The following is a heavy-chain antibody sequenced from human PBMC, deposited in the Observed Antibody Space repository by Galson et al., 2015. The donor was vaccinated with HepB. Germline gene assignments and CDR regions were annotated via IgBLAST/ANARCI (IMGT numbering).Heavy chain of an antibody. Sequence: PALVKPTQTLTLTCTFSGFSLSTSGVGVGWIRQPPGKALEWLALIYWDDDKRYSPSLKSRLTITKNTSKNQVVLTMTNMDPVDTATYYCAHKSYCSSTSCYEYYYGMDVWGQGTTVTVSS. V-gene: IGHV2-5*02. CDR2: IYWDDDK. D-gene: IGHD2-2*01. J-gene: IGHJ6*02. CDR1: GFSLSTSGVG. CDR3: AHKSYCSSTSCYEYYYGMDV.